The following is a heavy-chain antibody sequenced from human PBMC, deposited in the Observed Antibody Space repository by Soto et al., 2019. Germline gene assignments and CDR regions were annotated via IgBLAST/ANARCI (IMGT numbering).Heavy chain of an antibody. V-gene: IGHV1-24*01. D-gene: IGHD2-8*01. CDR3: AREPYCTNGVCYFDY. CDR1: GYTLTELS. J-gene: IGHJ4*02. Sequence: ASVKVSCKVSGYTLTELSMHWVRQAPGKGLEWMGWIGADDGETIYAQKLQGRVTMTTDTSTSTAYMELRSLRSDDTAVYYCAREPYCTNGVCYFDYWGQGTLVTVSS. CDR2: IGADDGET.